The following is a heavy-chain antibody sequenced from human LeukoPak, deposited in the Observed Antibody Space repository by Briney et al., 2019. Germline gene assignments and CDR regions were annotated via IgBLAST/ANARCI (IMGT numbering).Heavy chain of an antibody. J-gene: IGHJ4*02. Sequence: SETLSLTCAVYGGSFSGYYWSWIRQPPGKGLEWIGEINHSGSTNYNPSLKSRVTISVDTSKNQFSLKLSSVTAADTAVYYCARCSGGSRLAYWGQGTLVTVSS. D-gene: IGHD2-15*01. CDR3: ARCSGGSRLAY. V-gene: IGHV4-34*01. CDR1: GGSFSGYY. CDR2: INHSGST.